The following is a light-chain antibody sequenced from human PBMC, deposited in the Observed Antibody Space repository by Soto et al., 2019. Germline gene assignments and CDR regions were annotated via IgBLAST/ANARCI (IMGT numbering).Light chain of an antibody. J-gene: IGKJ2*01. CDR3: QQYDDYPFI. CDR2: DAT. Sequence: DIQMTQSPSTLSASVGDRVTITCRASQTISTSLAWYQQQPGKALSLLIYDATSLQSGVPSRFSGSGSGTEFILTITSLQPDDSATYYCQQYDDYPFIFGPGTKLEIK. V-gene: IGKV1-5*01. CDR1: QTISTS.